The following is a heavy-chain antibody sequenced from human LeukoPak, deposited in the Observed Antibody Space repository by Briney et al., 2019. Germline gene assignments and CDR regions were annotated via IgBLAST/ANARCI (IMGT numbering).Heavy chain of an antibody. CDR2: ISSSSSTI. V-gene: IGHV3-48*02. Sequence: GGSLRLSCAASGFTFSSYSMNWVRQAPGKGLEWVSYISSSSSTIYYADSVKGRFTISRDNAKNSLYLQMNSLRDEDTAVSYCAREGGDYGDYAYYYGMDVWGQGTTVTVSS. D-gene: IGHD4-17*01. J-gene: IGHJ6*02. CDR3: AREGGDYGDYAYYYGMDV. CDR1: GFTFSSYS.